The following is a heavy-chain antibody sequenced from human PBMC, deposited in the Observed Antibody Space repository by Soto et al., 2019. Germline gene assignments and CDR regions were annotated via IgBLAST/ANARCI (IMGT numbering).Heavy chain of an antibody. CDR2: VYNSGST. CDR3: ATASISGYSGELDY. D-gene: IGHD3-22*01. CDR1: GGSISSFY. J-gene: IGHJ4*02. V-gene: IGHV4-59*01. Sequence: SETLSLTCTVSGGSISSFYWSWIRQSPGKGLEWIGYVYNSGSTDYNPSLLSRVTLSIDTSKNQFSLRLTSVPAADTAVYYCATASISGYSGELDYWGQGTLVTVTA.